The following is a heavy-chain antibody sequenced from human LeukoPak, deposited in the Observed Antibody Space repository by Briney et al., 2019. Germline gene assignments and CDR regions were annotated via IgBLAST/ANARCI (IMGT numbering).Heavy chain of an antibody. D-gene: IGHD6-19*01. J-gene: IGHJ4*02. CDR3: AIGSDSSGGDY. V-gene: IGHV4-59*01. Sequence: SETLSLTCTVSGGSISSYYWSWIRQPPGKGLERIGYIYYSGSTNYNPSLKSRVTISVDTSKNQFSLKLSSVTAADTAVYYCAIGSDSSGGDYWGQGTLVTVSS. CDR1: GGSISSYY. CDR2: IYYSGST.